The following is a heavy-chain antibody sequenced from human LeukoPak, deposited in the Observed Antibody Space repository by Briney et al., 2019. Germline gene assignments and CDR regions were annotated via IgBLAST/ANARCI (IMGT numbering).Heavy chain of an antibody. V-gene: IGHV3-23*01. CDR3: ARGRRAHYYDSSGYSPDY. Sequence: GGTLRLSCEVSGFTFSSYGMNWVRQAPGKGLEWVSTISDSGGRTYNADSVKGRFTISRDNSKNTLYLQMNSLRAEDTAVYYCARGRRAHYYDSSGYSPDYWGQGTLVTVSS. J-gene: IGHJ4*02. CDR2: ISDSGGRT. CDR1: GFTFSSYG. D-gene: IGHD3-22*01.